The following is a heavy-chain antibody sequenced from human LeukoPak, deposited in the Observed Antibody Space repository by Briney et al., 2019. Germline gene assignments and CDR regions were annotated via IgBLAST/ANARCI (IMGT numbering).Heavy chain of an antibody. J-gene: IGHJ4*02. CDR3: SRGAGYDGSNPVY. Sequence: GGSLRLSCAASGFTFSSYWMSWVRQAPGKGLEWVANIKQDGSEKYYVDSVKGRFTISRDNAKNSLYLQMNSLRAEDTAVYYCSRGAGYDGSNPVYWGQGTLVTVSS. CDR2: IKQDGSEK. V-gene: IGHV3-7*01. D-gene: IGHD3-22*01. CDR1: GFTFSSYW.